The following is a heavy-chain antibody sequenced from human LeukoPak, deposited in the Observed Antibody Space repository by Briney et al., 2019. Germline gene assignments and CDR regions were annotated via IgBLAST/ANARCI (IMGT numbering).Heavy chain of an antibody. Sequence: GGSLRLSCAASGFTFSTYAMSWVRQAPGKGLEWVSAVRGSGSATYYADSVKGRFTISRDNSKNTLHLQMNSLRAEDTAIYYCAKTSRVNSAYDSPFDYWGQGTLVTVSS. CDR2: VRGSGSAT. V-gene: IGHV3-23*01. D-gene: IGHD5-12*01. CDR1: GFTFSTYA. J-gene: IGHJ4*02. CDR3: AKTSRVNSAYDSPFDY.